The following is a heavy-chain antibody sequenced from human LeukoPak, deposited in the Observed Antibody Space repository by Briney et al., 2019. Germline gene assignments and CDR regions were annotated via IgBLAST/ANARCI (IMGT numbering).Heavy chain of an antibody. J-gene: IGHJ4*02. V-gene: IGHV4-34*01. Sequence: LETLSLTCAVYGGSFSGYNWSWIRQPPGKGLEWIGEINQSGSTNYNPSLKSRVTISADTSKNQFSLKLSSVTAADTAAYYCATSGSYRDYWGQGTLVTVSS. D-gene: IGHD1-26*01. CDR1: GGSFSGYN. CDR3: ATSGSYRDY. CDR2: INQSGST.